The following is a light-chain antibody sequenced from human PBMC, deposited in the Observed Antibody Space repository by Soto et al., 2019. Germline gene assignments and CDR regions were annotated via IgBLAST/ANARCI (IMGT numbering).Light chain of an antibody. CDR2: AAS. Sequence: DIQMTQSPPSLSASVGDRVTITCRASQSISSNLNWYQQKPGKAPKLLIYAASSLQSGVPSRFSGSGSGTDFTLIISSLQPEDFATYYCQQSYSTPRTFGQGTKVDIK. CDR3: QQSYSTPRT. CDR1: QSISSN. V-gene: IGKV1-39*01. J-gene: IGKJ1*01.